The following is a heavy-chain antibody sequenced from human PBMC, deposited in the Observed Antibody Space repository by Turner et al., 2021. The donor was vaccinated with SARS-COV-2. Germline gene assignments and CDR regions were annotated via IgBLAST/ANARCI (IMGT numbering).Heavy chain of an antibody. J-gene: IGHJ4*02. Sequence: QFQLVESGGGVVQPGRSLRPSCAASGFPFSSYGLHWVRQAPGKGLEWVAVISYDGSNKYYADSVKGRFTISRDNSKNTLYLQMNSLRAEDTAVYYCAKQLGLYSNPMYYFDYWGQGTLVTVSS. CDR2: ISYDGSNK. CDR1: GFPFSSYG. D-gene: IGHD4-4*01. CDR3: AKQLGLYSNPMYYFDY. V-gene: IGHV3-30*18.